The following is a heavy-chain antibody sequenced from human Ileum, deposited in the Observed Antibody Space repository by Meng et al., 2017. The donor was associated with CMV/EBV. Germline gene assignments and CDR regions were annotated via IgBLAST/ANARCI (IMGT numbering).Heavy chain of an antibody. CDR2: IDPSGSA. D-gene: IGHD2-21*01. J-gene: IGHJ5*02. Sequence: QVHLEESGPRLVKPSGTLSPPCTVSGGSSSGSFFWSWVRQSAGKRLEWIGRIDPSGSANYNPSLQGRITVSIDTSNNQFSLTLTSVTAADTAVYYCARECVGEGDWCHWDYWFDPWGQGTLVTVSS. CDR1: GGSSSGSFF. V-gene: IGHV4-4*07. CDR3: ARECVGEGDWCHWDYWFDP.